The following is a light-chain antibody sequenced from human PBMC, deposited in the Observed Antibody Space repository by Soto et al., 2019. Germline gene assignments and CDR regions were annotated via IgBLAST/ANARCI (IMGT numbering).Light chain of an antibody. CDR1: SSDVGGYNY. Sequence: QSALTQPASVSGSPGQSITISCTGTSSDVGGYNYVSWYQQHPGKAPKLMIYDVSNRPSGVSNRFPGSKSGNTASLTISGLQAEDEADYYCRSYTSSSTYVVFGGGTKLTVL. CDR2: DVS. J-gene: IGLJ2*01. CDR3: RSYTSSSTYVV. V-gene: IGLV2-14*01.